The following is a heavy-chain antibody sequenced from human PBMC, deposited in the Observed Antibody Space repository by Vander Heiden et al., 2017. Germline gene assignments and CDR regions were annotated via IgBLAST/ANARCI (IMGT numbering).Heavy chain of an antibody. V-gene: IGHV3-33*01. Sequence: QVQLVESGGGLVQPGRALRLSCAASGFTFTTYGIHWVRQAPGRGLEWVAHIWYDGDNKYYADSVKGRFTISRDNSKNTVYLQMNSLRPDDTAVYYCARDPSTMDGDYPRYWGQGTLVTVSS. CDR2: IWYDGDNK. CDR1: GFTFTTYG. J-gene: IGHJ4*02. CDR3: ARDPSTMDGDYPRY. D-gene: IGHD4-17*01.